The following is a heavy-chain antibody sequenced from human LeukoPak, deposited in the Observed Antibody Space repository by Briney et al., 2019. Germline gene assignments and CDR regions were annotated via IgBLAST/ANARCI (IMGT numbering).Heavy chain of an antibody. V-gene: IGHV1-2*02. Sequence: GXXXXXYYXXXXXQAPXXGXXXXXXINXTSGGTNYAQEFQGRVTMTRDTSISTAYMELSRLTSDDTAVYYCARGEMITFGGVIVISTFDIWGQGTMVTVS. CDR2: INXTSGGT. CDR3: ARGEMITFGGVIVISTFDI. D-gene: IGHD3-16*02. J-gene: IGHJ3*02. CDR1: GXXXXXYY.